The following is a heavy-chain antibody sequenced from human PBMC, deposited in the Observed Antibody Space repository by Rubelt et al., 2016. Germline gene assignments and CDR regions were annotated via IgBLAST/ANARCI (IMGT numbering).Heavy chain of an antibody. D-gene: IGHD4-23*01. CDR1: GFTFSSYG. V-gene: IGHV3-33*01. CDR3: ARVRYGGHSPDY. Sequence: QVQLVESGGGVVQPGRSLRLSCAASGFTFSSYGMHWVRQAPGKGLEWVAVIWYDGSNKDYAHSVEGRFTISRDKSKNTLYLQMNSLRAEDTAVYYCARVRYGGHSPDYWGQGTLVTVSS. J-gene: IGHJ4*02. CDR2: IWYDGSNK.